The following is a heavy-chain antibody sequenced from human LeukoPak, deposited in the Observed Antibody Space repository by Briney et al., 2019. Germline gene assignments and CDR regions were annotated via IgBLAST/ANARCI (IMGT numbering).Heavy chain of an antibody. V-gene: IGHV4-34*01. CDR2: INHSGST. CDR3: ALAVAGTRDAFDI. CDR1: GGSFSGYY. Sequence: KPSETLSLTCAVYGGSFSGYYWSWIRQPPEKGLEWIGEINHSGSTNYNPSLKSRVTISVDTSKNQFSLKLSSVTAADTAVYYCALAVAGTRDAFDIWGQGTMVTVSS. D-gene: IGHD6-19*01. J-gene: IGHJ3*02.